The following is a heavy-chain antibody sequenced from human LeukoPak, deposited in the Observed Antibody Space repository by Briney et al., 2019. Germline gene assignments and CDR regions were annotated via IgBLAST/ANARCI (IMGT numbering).Heavy chain of an antibody. Sequence: PGGSLRLSCAASGFTFSSYGMHWVRQAPGKGLEWVAVISYDGSNKYYADSVKGRFTISRDNSKNTLYLQMNSLRAEDTAVYYCVNSKQQLRLGAFDIWGQGTMVTVSS. D-gene: IGHD6-13*01. J-gene: IGHJ3*02. V-gene: IGHV3-30*03. CDR3: VNSKQQLRLGAFDI. CDR1: GFTFSSYG. CDR2: ISYDGSNK.